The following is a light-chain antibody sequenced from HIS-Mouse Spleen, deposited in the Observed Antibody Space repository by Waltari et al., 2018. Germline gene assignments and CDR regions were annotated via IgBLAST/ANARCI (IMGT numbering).Light chain of an antibody. J-gene: IGLJ2*01. CDR1: SSDVGGYNY. CDR3: SSYAGSNNLV. Sequence: QSALTQPPSASGSPGQSVTISCTGTSSDVGGYNYVSWYQQHPGKAPKLMIYEVSARPSGVPDRFSGYKSGNTASLTVSGLQAEDEADYYGSSYAGSNNLVFGGGTKLTVL. CDR2: EVS. V-gene: IGLV2-8*01.